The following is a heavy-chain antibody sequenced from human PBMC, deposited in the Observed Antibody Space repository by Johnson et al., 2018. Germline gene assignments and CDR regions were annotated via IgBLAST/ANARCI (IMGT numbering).Heavy chain of an antibody. CDR3: ARSLGLDSSGYYYGSFQH. J-gene: IGHJ1*01. V-gene: IGHV3-23*04. CDR1: GFTFSSYA. Sequence: VQLVQSGGGLVQPGGSLRLSCAASGFTFSSYAMSWVRQAPGKGLVWVSRINSDGSSTSYADSVKGRLTISRDNSKNTLYLQRNSLRAEDTAVYYCARSLGLDSSGYYYGSFQHWGQGTLVTVSS. D-gene: IGHD3-22*01. CDR2: INSDGSST.